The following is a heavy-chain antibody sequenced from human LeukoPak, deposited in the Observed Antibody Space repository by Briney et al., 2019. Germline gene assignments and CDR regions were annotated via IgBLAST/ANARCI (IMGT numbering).Heavy chain of an antibody. Sequence: GGSLRLSCAASGFTVSSNYMSWVRQAPGKGLEWVSVIYSGGSTYYADSVKGRFTISRDNSKNTLYLQMNSLRPEDTAVYYCANFAYYDILTGYPNIEYWGQGTLVTVSS. CDR2: IYSGGST. CDR1: GFTVSSNY. J-gene: IGHJ4*02. V-gene: IGHV3-66*01. CDR3: ANFAYYDILTGYPNIEY. D-gene: IGHD3-9*01.